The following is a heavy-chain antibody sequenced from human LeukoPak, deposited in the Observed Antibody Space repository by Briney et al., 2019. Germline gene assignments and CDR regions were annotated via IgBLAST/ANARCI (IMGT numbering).Heavy chain of an antibody. Sequence: ASVKVSCKASGYTFTCYAMHWVRQAPGQRLGWMGWINAGNGNTKYSQEFQGRVTITRDTSASTAYMELSSLRSEDMAVYYCARITTDSSGRWFDPWGQGTLVTVSS. CDR2: INAGNGNT. CDR3: ARITTDSSGRWFDP. J-gene: IGHJ5*02. V-gene: IGHV1-3*03. D-gene: IGHD3-22*01. CDR1: GYTFTCYA.